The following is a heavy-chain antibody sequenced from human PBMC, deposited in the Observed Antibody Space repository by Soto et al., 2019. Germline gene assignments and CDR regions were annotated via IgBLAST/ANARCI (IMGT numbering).Heavy chain of an antibody. CDR3: ASSEDSSDYYYYYGMDV. J-gene: IGHJ6*02. D-gene: IGHD3-22*01. Sequence: ASVKVSCKASGYTFAGYYMHWVRQAPGQGLEWMGWINPNSGGTKYAQKFQGRVAITADKSTSTAYMELSSLRSEDTAVYYCASSEDSSDYYYYYGMDVWGQGTTVTVSS. CDR2: INPNSGGT. CDR1: GYTFAGYY. V-gene: IGHV1-2*02.